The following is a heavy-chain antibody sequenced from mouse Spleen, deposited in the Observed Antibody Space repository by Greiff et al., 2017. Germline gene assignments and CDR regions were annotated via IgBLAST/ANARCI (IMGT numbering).Heavy chain of an antibody. CDR2: IWSDGST. CDR3: ARQGGTEDLDY. Sequence: QVQLKESGPGLVAPSQSLSITCTISGFSLTSYGVPWVRQPPGKGLEWLVVIWSDGSTTYNSALKSRLSISTDNSKSQVFLKMNSLQTDDTAMYDCARQGGTEDLDYWGQGTTPPVSP. V-gene: IGHV2-6-1*01. J-gene: IGHJ2*01. CDR1: GFSLTSYG. D-gene: IGHD4-1*01.